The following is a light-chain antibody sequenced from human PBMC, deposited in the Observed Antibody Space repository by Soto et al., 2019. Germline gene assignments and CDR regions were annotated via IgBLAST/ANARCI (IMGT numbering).Light chain of an antibody. CDR3: QRYNTWPPST. V-gene: IGKV3-15*01. CDR2: GAS. Sequence: EIVMTQSPATLSVSPEERATLSCRASQSIRSNLGWYQQKPGQAPRLLIDGASTRATGVPARVTGSRAGTEFTLNISSLQSADSAVYYCQRYNTWPPSTFRQGPRLEIK. J-gene: IGKJ5*01. CDR1: QSIRSN.